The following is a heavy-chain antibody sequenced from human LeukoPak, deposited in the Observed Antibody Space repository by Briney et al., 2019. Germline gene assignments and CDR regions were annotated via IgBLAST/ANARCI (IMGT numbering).Heavy chain of an antibody. V-gene: IGHV3-30*18. CDR1: GFTFSTYG. D-gene: IGHD4-17*01. J-gene: IGHJ4*02. Sequence: GGSLRLSCAASGFTFSTYGMHWVRQAPGKGLEWVAVISYDGSNKCYADSVKGRFTISRDNSKNTLYLQMNSLRAEDTAVYYCAKLVGYGDYDGYPTTKTTIDYWGQGTLVTVSS. CDR3: AKLVGYGDYDGYPTTKTTIDY. CDR2: ISYDGSNK.